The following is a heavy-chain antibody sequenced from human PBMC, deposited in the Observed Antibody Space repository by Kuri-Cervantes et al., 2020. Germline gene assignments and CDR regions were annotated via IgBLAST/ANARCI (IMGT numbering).Heavy chain of an antibody. Sequence: SETLSLTCTVSGGSISSSSYYWGWIRQPPGKGLEWIGYIHFGGTTYYNPSLESRVTISLDTSKNQFSLKLSSLTAADTAVYYCARGGVSAAGTYSYWYFDLWGRGTLVTVSS. D-gene: IGHD3-10*01. V-gene: IGHV4-30-4*08. J-gene: IGHJ2*01. CDR3: ARGGVSAAGTYSYWYFDL. CDR1: GGSISSSSYY. CDR2: IHFGGTT.